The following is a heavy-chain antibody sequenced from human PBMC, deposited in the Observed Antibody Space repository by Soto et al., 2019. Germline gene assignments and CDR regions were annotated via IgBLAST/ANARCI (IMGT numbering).Heavy chain of an antibody. Sequence: QAHLAQSGAEVKKPGSSVTVSCKASGGTFNSYGISWVRQAPGQGLDWMGVIIPLYGTVNYAQKFQGRVSITADKSTSTAYMDLNSLRSDDTAVYSCARMRVIRGVIPSHFGLWGQGTQVTVSS. J-gene: IGHJ4*02. CDR2: IIPLYGTV. D-gene: IGHD3-10*01. CDR1: GGTFNSYG. CDR3: ARMRVIRGVIPSHFGL. V-gene: IGHV1-69*06.